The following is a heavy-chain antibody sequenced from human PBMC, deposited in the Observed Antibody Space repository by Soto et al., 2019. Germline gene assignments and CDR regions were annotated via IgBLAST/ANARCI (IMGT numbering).Heavy chain of an antibody. Sequence: PSETLSLTCTVSGCSITSSSYYWGWIRQPPGKGLEWIGGIYYSGRSYYNPSLKSRVTMSFDTSKNQFSLTLNSVTAADAAVYYCARQRTTVVTQAYFDHWGQGTLVTVSS. V-gene: IGHV4-39*01. CDR1: GCSITSSSYY. CDR2: IYYSGRS. J-gene: IGHJ4*02. D-gene: IGHD4-17*01. CDR3: ARQRTTVVTQAYFDH.